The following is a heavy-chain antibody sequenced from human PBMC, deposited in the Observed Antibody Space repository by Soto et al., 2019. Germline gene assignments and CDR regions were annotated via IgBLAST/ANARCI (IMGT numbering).Heavy chain of an antibody. Sequence: VEPLRVSWSGFGGNCGNHGSARVRKIHGKGLEWLGVVYPGDSDTKYSPSFQGQVTIPVDKSTSTAYLQWSSLKASDTAVYYCARHCCPDLPCSGGNCYPSAFDYWRQGTQVTVSS. V-gene: IGHV5-51*01. CDR1: GGNCGNHG. J-gene: IGHJ4*02. D-gene: IGHD2-15*01. CDR2: VYPGDSDT. CDR3: ARHCCPDLPCSGGNCYPSAFDY.